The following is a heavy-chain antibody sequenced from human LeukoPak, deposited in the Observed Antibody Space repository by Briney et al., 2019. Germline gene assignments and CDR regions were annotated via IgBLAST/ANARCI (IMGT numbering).Heavy chain of an antibody. CDR3: AKAPSSGWFRFGFDP. V-gene: IGHV3-23*01. CDR1: GFTFSSYA. Sequence: PGGSLRLSCAASGFTFSSYAMSWVRQAPGKGLEWVSAISGSGGSTYYADSVKGRFTISRDNSKNTLYLQMNSLRAEDTAVYYCAKAPSSGWFRFGFDPWGQGTLSPSPQ. J-gene: IGHJ5*02. D-gene: IGHD6-19*01. CDR2: ISGSGGST.